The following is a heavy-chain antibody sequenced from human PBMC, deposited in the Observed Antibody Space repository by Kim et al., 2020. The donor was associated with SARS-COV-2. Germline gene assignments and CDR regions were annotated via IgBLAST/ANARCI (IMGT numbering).Heavy chain of an antibody. CDR3: ARVPTTVTTGGYYYGMDV. CDR2: ISYDGSNK. D-gene: IGHD4-17*01. V-gene: IGHV3-30*04. CDR1: GFTFSSYA. Sequence: GGSLRLSCAASGFTFSSYAMHWVRQAPGKGLEWVAVISYDGSNKYYADSVKGRFTISRDNSKNTLYLQMNSLRAEDTAVYYCARVPTTVTTGGYYYGMDV. J-gene: IGHJ6*01.